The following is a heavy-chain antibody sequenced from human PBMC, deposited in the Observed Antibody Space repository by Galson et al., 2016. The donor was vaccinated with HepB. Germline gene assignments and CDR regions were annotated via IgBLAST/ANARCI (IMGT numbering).Heavy chain of an antibody. CDR3: VQGSTAPAV. V-gene: IGHV3-23*01. J-gene: IGHJ6*04. CDR1: GFTFRNYG. CDR2: ISRSGDST. D-gene: IGHD2-2*01. Sequence: SLRLSCAASGFTFRNYGMTWVRQAPGKGLEVVSSISRSGDSTDYADSVKGRFTISRDNSKNTLSLQRNSLPADDTAIYYCVQGSTAPAVWGKGTTVTVSS.